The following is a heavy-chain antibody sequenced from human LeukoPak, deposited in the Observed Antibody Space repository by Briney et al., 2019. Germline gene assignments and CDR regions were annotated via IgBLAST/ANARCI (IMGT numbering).Heavy chain of an antibody. V-gene: IGHV3-7*04. CDR2: INEDGSVR. J-gene: IGHJ1*01. Sequence: GGSLRLSCSTSGFSFSRYWMSWVRQAPGKGLEWVANINEDGSVRYYVDSVKGRFTVSRDNAKNSVYLQMNSLRVEDTAVYHCARDQNFQHWGQGTLVTVSS. CDR3: ARDQNFQH. CDR1: GFSFSRYW.